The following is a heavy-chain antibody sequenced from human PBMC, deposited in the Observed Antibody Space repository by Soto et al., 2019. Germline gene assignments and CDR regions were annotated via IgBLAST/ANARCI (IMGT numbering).Heavy chain of an antibody. V-gene: IGHV4-30-2*01. D-gene: IGHD3-22*01. CDR3: ARSYDSSGSDAFDI. J-gene: IGHJ3*02. Sequence: PSETLSLTCAVSGGSISSGGYSWSWIRQPPGKGLEWIGYIYHSGSTYYNPSLKSRVTISVDRSKNQFSLKLSSVTAADTAVYYCARSYDSSGSDAFDIWGQGTMVTVSS. CDR2: IYHSGST. CDR1: GGSISSGGYS.